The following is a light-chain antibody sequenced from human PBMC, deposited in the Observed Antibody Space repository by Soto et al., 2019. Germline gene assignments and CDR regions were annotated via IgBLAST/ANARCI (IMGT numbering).Light chain of an antibody. J-gene: IGLJ1*01. CDR1: SSDVGIFNY. CDR2: EVN. Sequence: QSALTQPPSASGSPGQSVTISCTGTSSDVGIFNYVSWYQQHPDQAPKLLIFEVNKRPSGVSNRYSGSKSGNSASLTISGLQADDEADYYCCSLTTSHTYVFGSGTKLTVL. CDR3: CSLTTSHTYV. V-gene: IGLV2-14*01.